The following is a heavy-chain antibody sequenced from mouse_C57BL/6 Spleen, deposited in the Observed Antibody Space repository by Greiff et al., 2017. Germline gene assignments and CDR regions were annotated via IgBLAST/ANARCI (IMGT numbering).Heavy chain of an antibody. CDR2: ISDGGSYT. Sequence: EVNLVESGGGLVKPGGSLKLSCAASGFTFSSYAMSWVRQTPEKRLEWVATISDGGSYTYYPANVKGRFPISRDTAKNNLYLQMSHLKSEDTAMYYCATYFYYYGSSYAMDYWGQGTSVTVSS. CDR3: ATYFYYYGSSYAMDY. D-gene: IGHD1-1*01. J-gene: IGHJ4*01. V-gene: IGHV5-4*03. CDR1: GFTFSSYA.